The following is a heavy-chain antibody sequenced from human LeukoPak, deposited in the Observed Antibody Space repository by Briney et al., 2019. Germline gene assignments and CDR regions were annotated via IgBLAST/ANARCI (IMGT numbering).Heavy chain of an antibody. D-gene: IGHD1-7*01. CDR1: GFTFNYAW. J-gene: IGHJ6*02. Sequence: GGSLRLSCAASGFTFNYAWMSWVRQVPGKGLEWVGQTVSEIDGGTTDYATPVKGRFTISRDDSKSTLYLQMNSLKIEDTAVYYCTADEDWNYARKDVWGQGATVIVSS. V-gene: IGHV3-15*04. CDR2: TVSEIDGGTT. CDR3: TADEDWNYARKDV.